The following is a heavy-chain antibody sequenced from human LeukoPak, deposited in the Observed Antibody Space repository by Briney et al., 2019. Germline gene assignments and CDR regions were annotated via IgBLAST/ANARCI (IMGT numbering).Heavy chain of an antibody. V-gene: IGHV4-4*07. CDR1: GGSISSFY. J-gene: IGHJ5*02. Sequence: PSETLSLTCTVSGGSISSFYWSWIRQPAGKGLEWIGHIYTSGSTNYNPSLKSRVTISVDTSKNQFSLKLSSVTAADTAVYYCARVSDCSGGSCYSRGDWFDPWGQGTLVTVSS. CDR2: IYTSGST. CDR3: ARVSDCSGGSCYSRGDWFDP. D-gene: IGHD2-15*01.